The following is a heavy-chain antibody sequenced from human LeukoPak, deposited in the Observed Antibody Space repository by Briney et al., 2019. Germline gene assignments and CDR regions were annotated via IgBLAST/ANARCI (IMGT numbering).Heavy chain of an antibody. D-gene: IGHD3-16*01. V-gene: IGHV1-2*02. Sequence: SVKVSCKPSRYTFTDYYIHWVRQAPGQGLEWIGWIYPNSCASTYTQKFQGRVTMTRDTSVGTVYMELNWLTSADTAVYFCARNLYLGTSLPYYFYYYMDVWGKGTTVTVSS. CDR2: IYPNSCAS. CDR3: ARNLYLGTSLPYYFYYYMDV. J-gene: IGHJ6*03. CDR1: RYTFTDYY.